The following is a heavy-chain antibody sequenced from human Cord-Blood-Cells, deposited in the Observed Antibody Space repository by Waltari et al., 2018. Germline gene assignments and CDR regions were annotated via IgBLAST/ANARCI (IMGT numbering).Heavy chain of an antibody. J-gene: IGHJ3*02. CDR1: GGSISSSY. D-gene: IGHD2-2*01. CDR3: ARSRRSYCSSTSCYAFDI. Sequence: QVQLQESGPGLVKPSETLSLTCTVPGGSISSSYWSWIRQPPGKGLEWIGYIYYSGSTNYNPSLKSRVTISVDTSKNQFSLKLSSVTAADTAVYYCARSRRSYCSSTSCYAFDIWGQGTMVTVSS. CDR2: IYYSGST. V-gene: IGHV4-59*01.